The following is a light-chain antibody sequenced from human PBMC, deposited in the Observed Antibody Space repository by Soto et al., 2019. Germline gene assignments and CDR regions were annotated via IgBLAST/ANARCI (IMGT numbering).Light chain of an antibody. CDR1: ALPKKY. CDR2: EDS. V-gene: IGLV3-10*01. J-gene: IGLJ2*01. Sequence: SYELTQPPSVSVSLGQTARITCSGDALPKKYAYWYQQKSGQAPVLVIYEDSKRPSGIPERFSGSSSGTMATLTISGAQVEDDSDYYCYSTDSSGNHRVFGGGTKLTVL. CDR3: YSTDSSGNHRV.